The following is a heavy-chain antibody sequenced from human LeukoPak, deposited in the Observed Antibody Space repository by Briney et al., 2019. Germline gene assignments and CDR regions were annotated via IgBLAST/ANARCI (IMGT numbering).Heavy chain of an antibody. J-gene: IGHJ4*02. Sequence: ASVKVSCKASGYTFTAYFMHWVRQAPGQGPEWMGWINPNSGETNYAHKFRGRVSFSRDTSTDTAYMEMSRLTSDDGALYYCAREGLTLKHFDFWGQGSLVTVSS. CDR2: INPNSGET. CDR3: AREGLTLKHFDF. CDR1: GYTFTAYF. V-gene: IGHV1-2*02.